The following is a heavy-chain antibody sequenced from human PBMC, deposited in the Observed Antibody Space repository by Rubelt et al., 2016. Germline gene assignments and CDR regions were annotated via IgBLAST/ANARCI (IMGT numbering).Heavy chain of an antibody. CDR3: AKPARLDYGINAEYFQH. Sequence: QVQLVESGGGVVQPGGSLRLSCAASGFTFSSYGMHWVRQAPGKVLEWVAFIRYDGSNKYNADSVTGRFTISRANSKDTLYLQTNSLRAEGTAVYYCAKPARLDYGINAEYFQHWGQGTLVTVSS. V-gene: IGHV3-30*02. J-gene: IGHJ1*01. CDR2: IRYDGSNK. CDR1: GFTFSSYG. D-gene: IGHD4-17*01.